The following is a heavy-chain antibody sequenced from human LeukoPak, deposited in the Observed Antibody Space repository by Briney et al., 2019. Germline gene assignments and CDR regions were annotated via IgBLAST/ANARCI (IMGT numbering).Heavy chain of an antibody. D-gene: IGHD1-14*01. CDR3: ASRGGGSLYNYYMAV. CDR2: IYRCGIT. CDR1: GFTVRSNY. Sequence: GGSLRLFCGASGFTVRSNYMIWVRQAPGEGLEWVSVIYRCGITFYADSVEGRFTICRDNSEKTVYLQMISLRPEDTAVYYCASRGGGSLYNYYMAVWGKGTPVTVSS. V-gene: IGHV3-53*01. J-gene: IGHJ6*03.